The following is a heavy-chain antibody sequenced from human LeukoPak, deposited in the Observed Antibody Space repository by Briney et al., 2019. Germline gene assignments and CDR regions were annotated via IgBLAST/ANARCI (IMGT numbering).Heavy chain of an antibody. Sequence: RGGSLRLFCAGAGFAFSEYWMHWARQPPEEGLMWFSRINDGGTYTAYADSVKGRFAVSRDNAENTLYLQMDSLTVEDTGLYYCVREIKIMGFRAFDYWGQGTPVTVSS. D-gene: IGHD3-10*01. J-gene: IGHJ4*02. V-gene: IGHV3-74*01. CDR1: GFAFSEYW. CDR2: INDGGTYT. CDR3: VREIKIMGFRAFDY.